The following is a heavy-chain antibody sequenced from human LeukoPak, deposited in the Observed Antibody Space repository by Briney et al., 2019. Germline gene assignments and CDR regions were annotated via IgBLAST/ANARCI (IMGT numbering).Heavy chain of an antibody. Sequence: SETLSLTCTVSGGSISSYYWSWIRQPPGKGLEWIGYIFYSGSTNYNPSLKSRVTISVDTSKNQFSLKLSSVTAADTAVYYCAREGGFYRPLDYSGQGTLVTVSS. CDR1: GGSISSYY. D-gene: IGHD3-3*01. J-gene: IGHJ4*02. V-gene: IGHV4-59*01. CDR3: AREGGFYRPLDY. CDR2: IFYSGST.